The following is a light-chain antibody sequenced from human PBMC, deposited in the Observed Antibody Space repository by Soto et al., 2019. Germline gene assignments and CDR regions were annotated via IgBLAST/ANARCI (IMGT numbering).Light chain of an antibody. J-gene: IGKJ1*01. Sequence: EIVMTQSPATLSVSPGEKATLSCRASQSVTSYLAWYQQTPGQAPRLLIQGASARVTDVPARFSGSGSGTEFTLTISSLQSEDFAVYYGQQYSNWPWTFGQGTKVEI. CDR1: QSVTSY. CDR3: QQYSNWPWT. CDR2: GAS. V-gene: IGKV3-15*01.